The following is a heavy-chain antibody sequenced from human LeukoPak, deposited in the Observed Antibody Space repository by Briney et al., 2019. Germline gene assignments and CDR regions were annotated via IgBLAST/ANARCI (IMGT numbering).Heavy chain of an antibody. CDR1: GFSLRTSGMC. CDR3: ARLTYCSSTSCYYFDY. CDR2: IDWDDDR. D-gene: IGHD2-2*01. J-gene: IGHJ4*02. Sequence: SGPALVKPTQTLTLTCSFSGFSLRTSGMCVSWIRHSPGKALEWLARIDWDDDRYYSTPLKTRLTISKDTSKNQVVLTMTNMDPVDTATYYCARLTYCSSTSCYYFDYWGQGTLVTVSS. V-gene: IGHV2-70*11.